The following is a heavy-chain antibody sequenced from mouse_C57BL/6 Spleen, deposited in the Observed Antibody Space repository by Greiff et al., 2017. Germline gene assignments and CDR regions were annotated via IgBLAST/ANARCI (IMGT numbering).Heavy chain of an antibody. Sequence: VQLQQSGAELVQPGASVKLSCTASGFNIKDYYMHWVKQRTEQGLEWIGRIDPEDGETKYAPKFPGKATITADTSSNTAYLQLSSLTSEDTAVYYCARSDDGYYPVAYWGQGTLVTVSA. CDR1: GFNIKDYY. CDR3: ARSDDGYYPVAY. V-gene: IGHV14-2*01. D-gene: IGHD2-3*01. CDR2: IDPEDGET. J-gene: IGHJ3*01.